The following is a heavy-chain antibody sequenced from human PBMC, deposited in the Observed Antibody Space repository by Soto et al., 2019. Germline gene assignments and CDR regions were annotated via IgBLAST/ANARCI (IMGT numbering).Heavy chain of an antibody. CDR2: ISAYNGNT. CDR1: GSALTSYG. Sequence: GASPKVCFIASGSALTSYGISWVRQAPGQGLEWMGWISAYNGNTNYAQKLQGRVTMTTDKSTSTAYMELMSLRVEDSALYYCARGSTDSYPGSRIFDFSGRGTLVTVSS. CDR3: ARGSTDSYPGSRIFDF. D-gene: IGHD3-10*01. V-gene: IGHV1-18*01. J-gene: IGHJ4*02.